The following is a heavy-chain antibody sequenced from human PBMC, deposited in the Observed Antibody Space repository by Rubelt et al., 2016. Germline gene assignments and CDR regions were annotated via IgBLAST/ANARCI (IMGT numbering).Heavy chain of an antibody. CDR3: ARGTVGALTEFFDY. V-gene: IGHV3-33*05. J-gene: IGHJ4*02. CDR2: ISYDGSNK. Sequence: GFTFSSYGMHWVRQAPGKGLEWVAVISYDGSNKYYADSVKGRFTISRDNSKNTLYLQMNSLRAEDTAVYYCARGTVGALTEFFDYWGQGTLVTVSS. D-gene: IGHD1-26*01. CDR1: GFTFSSYG.